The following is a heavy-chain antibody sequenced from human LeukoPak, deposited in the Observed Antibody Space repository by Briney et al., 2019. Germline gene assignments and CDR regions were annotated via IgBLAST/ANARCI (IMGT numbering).Heavy chain of an antibody. V-gene: IGHV4-38-2*01. CDR1: GYSIHRGYY. CDR2: IYHSGST. Sequence: SETLSLTCAVSGYSIHRGYYWGWIRPPPGKGLEGNGSIYHSGSTYYTPSLKSRVTISVDTSKNQFYLKLSSVTAADTAVYYCARLGYCSSTSCYTTAFDIWGQGTMVTVSS. CDR3: ARLGYCSSTSCYTTAFDI. D-gene: IGHD2-2*02. J-gene: IGHJ3*02.